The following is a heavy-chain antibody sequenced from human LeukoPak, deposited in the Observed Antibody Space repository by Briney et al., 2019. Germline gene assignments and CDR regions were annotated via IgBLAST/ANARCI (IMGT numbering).Heavy chain of an antibody. CDR2: ISGSGGRT. CDR3: AKDSGYCDTTSCRLAN. J-gene: IGHJ4*02. V-gene: IGHV3-23*01. CDR1: GFTFTNYA. D-gene: IGHD2-2*01. Sequence: GGSLRLSCAASGFTFTNYAMSWVRQAPGKGLEWVSAISGSGGRTYYADSVKGRFTISRDNSKNTLYPQMNSLRVEDTALYYCAKDSGYCDTTSCRLANWGQGTLVTVSS.